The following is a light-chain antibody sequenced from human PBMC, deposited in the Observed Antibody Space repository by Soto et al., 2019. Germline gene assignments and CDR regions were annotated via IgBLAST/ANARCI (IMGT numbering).Light chain of an antibody. CDR1: QSVSSY. CDR2: GAS. CDR3: QQYNNRPPIT. Sequence: EIVLTQSPATLSLSPCERATLSFSASQSVSSYLAWYQQKPGQAPRLLIYGASTRATGIPVRFSGSGSGTEFTLTISGLQSEDFGVYLCQQYNNRPPITFGQGTRLEIK. J-gene: IGKJ5*01. V-gene: IGKV3D-15*01.